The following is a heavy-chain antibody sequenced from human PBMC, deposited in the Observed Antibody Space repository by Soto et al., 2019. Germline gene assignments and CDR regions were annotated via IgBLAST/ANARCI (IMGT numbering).Heavy chain of an antibody. Sequence: SETLSLTCTVSGGSVSSGSYYWSWIQQPPGKGLEWIGYIYYSGSTNYNPSLKSRVTISVDTSKNQFSLKLSSVTAADTAVYYCARDRGVGLILWFGESAYGMDVWGQGTTVTVSS. J-gene: IGHJ6*02. D-gene: IGHD3-10*01. CDR1: GGSVSSGSYY. CDR2: IYYSGST. V-gene: IGHV4-61*01. CDR3: ARDRGVGLILWFGESAYGMDV.